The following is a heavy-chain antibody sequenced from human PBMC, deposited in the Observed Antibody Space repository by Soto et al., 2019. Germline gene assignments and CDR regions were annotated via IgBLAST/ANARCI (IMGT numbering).Heavy chain of an antibody. CDR2: IYHTGNT. Sequence: SETLSLTCTVSGGSMSTYYWSWIRQPPGKGLEWIGYIYHTGNTNYNPSLKSRVTISLNTSKNQLSLKLTSVTAADTAMYYCAGDYGYTFDYWGQGTLVTVSS. V-gene: IGHV4-59*01. CDR1: GGSMSTYY. J-gene: IGHJ4*02. CDR3: AGDYGYTFDY. D-gene: IGHD5-12*01.